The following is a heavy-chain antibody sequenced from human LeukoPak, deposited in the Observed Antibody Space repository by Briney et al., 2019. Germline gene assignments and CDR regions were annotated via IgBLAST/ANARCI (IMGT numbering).Heavy chain of an antibody. J-gene: IGHJ3*01. V-gene: IGHV4-39*07. Sequence: SETLSLTCTVSGGSISTSNYYWGWIRQPPGKGLEWIGNIFYSGSTYYSPSLKSRVTISLDTSRNQFSLKLRSVTAADTAVYYCARISSSNWYNERGAFDVWGQGTMVTVSS. D-gene: IGHD6-13*01. CDR3: ARISSSNWYNERGAFDV. CDR1: GGSISTSNYY. CDR2: IFYSGST.